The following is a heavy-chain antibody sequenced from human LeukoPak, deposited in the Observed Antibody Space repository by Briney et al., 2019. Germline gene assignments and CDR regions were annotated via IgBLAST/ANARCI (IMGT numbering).Heavy chain of an antibody. CDR3: ARARTRNYPRWFDP. CDR2: FYHSGST. CDR1: DYSISSGYY. V-gene: IGHV4-38-2*02. J-gene: IGHJ5*02. D-gene: IGHD4-11*01. Sequence: SETLSLTCTVSDYSISSGYYWGWIRQPPGKGLEWVGSFYHSGSTYYNPSLKSRVTISVDTSKNQFSLKLTSVTAADTAVYYCARARTRNYPRWFDPWGQGTLVTVSS.